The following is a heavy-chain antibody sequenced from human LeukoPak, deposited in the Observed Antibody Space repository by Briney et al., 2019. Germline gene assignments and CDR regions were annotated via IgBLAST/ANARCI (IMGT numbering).Heavy chain of an antibody. CDR1: GFTFISYE. Sequence: GGSLLLSCAASGFTFISYEMNWVRPAPGKGLEWVSYISSSGSTIYYADSVKGRFTISRDNAKNSLYLQMNSLRAEDTAVYYCAELGITMIGGVWGKGTTVTISS. V-gene: IGHV3-48*03. J-gene: IGHJ6*04. D-gene: IGHD3-10*02. CDR3: AELGITMIGGV. CDR2: ISSSGSTI.